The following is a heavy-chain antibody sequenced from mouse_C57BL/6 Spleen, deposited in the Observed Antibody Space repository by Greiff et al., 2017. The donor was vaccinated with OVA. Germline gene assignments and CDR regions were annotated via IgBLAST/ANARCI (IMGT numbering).Heavy chain of an antibody. CDR1: GYTFSSYA. CDR2: INAGGGCT. CDR3: AREDYGSSYVGYDMDY. D-gene: IGHD1-1*01. J-gene: IGHJ4*01. V-gene: IGHV5-4*01. Sequence: VLLVESGGGLVKPGGSLKLSCAASGYTFSSYAMSWVRQTPEKRLEWVATINAGGGCTYYPDTVKGRFTLSRDNAKNNVYMQMSHLKSEDTAMYYGAREDYGSSYVGYDMDYWGQGTSVTVSS.